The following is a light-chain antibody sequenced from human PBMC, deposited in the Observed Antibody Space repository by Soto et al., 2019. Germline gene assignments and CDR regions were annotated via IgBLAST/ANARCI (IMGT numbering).Light chain of an antibody. CDR3: AAWDDSLNGPNVV. J-gene: IGLJ2*01. V-gene: IGLV1-44*01. Sequence: QLVLTQPPSASGTPGQRVTISCSGSSSNIGSNTVNWYQQLPGTAPKLLIYSNNQRPSGVPDRFSCSKSGTSASLAISGLQSEDEADYYCAAWDDSLNGPNVVFGGGTKVTVL. CDR2: SNN. CDR1: SSNIGSNT.